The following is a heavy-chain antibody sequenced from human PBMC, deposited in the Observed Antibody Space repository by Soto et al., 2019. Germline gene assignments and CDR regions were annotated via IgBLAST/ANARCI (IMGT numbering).Heavy chain of an antibody. CDR1: GYTFTSYY. J-gene: IGHJ4*02. CDR2: ISAYNGNT. CDR3: ARDTPPTDY. Sequence: QVQLVQSGAEVKKPGASVKVSCKASGYTFTSYYTSCVRQAPGQGLEWMGWISAYNGNTNYAQKFHGRVTMTTDTSTSTAYMEVRSLRSDDPAVYYCARDTPPTDYWGQGTLVTVSS. V-gene: IGHV1-18*01.